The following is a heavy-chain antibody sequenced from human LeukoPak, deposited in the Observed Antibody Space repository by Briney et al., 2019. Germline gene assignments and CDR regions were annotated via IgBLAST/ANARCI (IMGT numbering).Heavy chain of an antibody. Sequence: GGSLRLSCAASEFSVSSNYMTWVRQAPGKGLEWVSVIHSDGTTYYADSVRGRFTISTDNFENSLFLQMNSMGADDTAVYYCVREGTPGRQFFDLWGRSTLVTVSS. CDR2: IHSDGTT. J-gene: IGHJ2*01. V-gene: IGHV3-53*01. D-gene: IGHD6-19*01. CDR3: VREGTPGRQFFDL. CDR1: EFSVSSNY.